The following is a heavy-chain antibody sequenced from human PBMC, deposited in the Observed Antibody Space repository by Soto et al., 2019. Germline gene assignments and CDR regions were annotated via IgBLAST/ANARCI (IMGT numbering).Heavy chain of an antibody. CDR2: INSDGSDT. J-gene: IGHJ6*02. CDR1: GFTFSTFV. Sequence: HPGGSLRLSCASSGFTFSTFVMHWVRQAPGKGLVWVSPINSDGSDTRYADSVKGRFTISRDNSKNTLYLQMNSLRAEDTAVYYCAKRVPARYGMDVWGQGTTVTVSS. V-gene: IGHV3-74*01. CDR3: AKRVPARYGMDV.